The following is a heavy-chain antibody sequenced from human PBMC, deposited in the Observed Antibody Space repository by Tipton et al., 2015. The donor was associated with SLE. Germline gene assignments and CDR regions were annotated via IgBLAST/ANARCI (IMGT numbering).Heavy chain of an antibody. D-gene: IGHD3-16*01. CDR3: AGGFNGDWPDAFDI. Sequence: TLSLTCTVSGGSISSSSYYWGWIRQTPGKGLEWIGSIYYSGSTYYSPSLKSRVTISVDTSKNQFSVKLSSVTAADTAVYYCAGGFNGDWPDAFDIWGQGTMVTVSS. V-gene: IGHV4-39*01. J-gene: IGHJ3*02. CDR2: IYYSGST. CDR1: GGSISSSSYY.